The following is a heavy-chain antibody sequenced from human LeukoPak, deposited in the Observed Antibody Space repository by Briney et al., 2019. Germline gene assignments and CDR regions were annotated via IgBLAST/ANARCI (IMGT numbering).Heavy chain of an antibody. Sequence: ASVKVSCKASGYTFTSYAMHWVRQAPGQRLEWMGWISASKGNTNYAQKFQGRVTMTTDTFTSTAYMELRSLRSDDTAVYYCARDPAGAYWYFDLWGRGTLVTVSS. D-gene: IGHD1-26*01. CDR1: GYTFTSYA. CDR3: ARDPAGAYWYFDL. CDR2: ISASKGNT. V-gene: IGHV1-18*01. J-gene: IGHJ2*01.